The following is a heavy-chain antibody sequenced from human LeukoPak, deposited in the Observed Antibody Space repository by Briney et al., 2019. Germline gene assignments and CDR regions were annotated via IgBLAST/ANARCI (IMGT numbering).Heavy chain of an antibody. Sequence: PSETLSLTCAISGGSISSSNWWTWVRQPPGKGLEWVGEIYLRGNTNYDPSLESRVTISVDESKTQLSLRLESVTAADTAVYYCARGTITTVTDSWGPGTLVTVSS. CDR2: IYLRGNT. J-gene: IGHJ4*02. CDR3: ARGTITTVTDS. D-gene: IGHD4-17*01. CDR1: GGSISSSNW. V-gene: IGHV4-4*02.